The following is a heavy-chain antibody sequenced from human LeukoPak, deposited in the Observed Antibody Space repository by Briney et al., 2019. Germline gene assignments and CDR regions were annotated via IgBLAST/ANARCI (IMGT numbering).Heavy chain of an antibody. D-gene: IGHD2-2*01. V-gene: IGHV4-34*01. CDR3: ARPIVVVPAAMVYYYYGMDV. CDR1: GGSFSGYY. Sequence: PSETLSLTCAVYGGSFSGYYWSWIRQPPGKGLEWIGEINHSGSTNYNPSLKSRVTISVDTSKNQFSLKLSSVTAADTAVYYCARPIVVVPAAMVYYYYGMDVWGKGTTVTVSS. CDR2: INHSGST. J-gene: IGHJ6*04.